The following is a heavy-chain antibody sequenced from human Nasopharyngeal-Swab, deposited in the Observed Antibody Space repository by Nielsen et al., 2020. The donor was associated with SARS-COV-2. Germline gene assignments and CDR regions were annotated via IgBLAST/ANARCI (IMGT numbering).Heavy chain of an antibody. V-gene: IGHV3-23*01. CDR2: ISGGGGRT. J-gene: IGHJ3*02. CDR1: GFTFSSYA. Sequence: GESLKISCAASGFTFSSYALSWVRQAPGKGLEYISGGGGRTYYADSVKGRFTISRDNSKNTAYLQMNSLRAEDTAVYYCAKERRATIFGAVDAFDIWGQGTMVTVSP. D-gene: IGHD3-3*01. CDR3: AKERRATIFGAVDAFDI.